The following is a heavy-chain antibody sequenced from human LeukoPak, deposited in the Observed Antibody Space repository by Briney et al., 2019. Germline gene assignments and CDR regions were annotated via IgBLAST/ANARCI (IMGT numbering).Heavy chain of an antibody. D-gene: IGHD3-16*02. CDR2: ISSSSSYT. J-gene: IGHJ4*02. Sequence: GGSPRLSCAASGFTFSDYYMSWIRQAPGKGLEWVSYISSSSSYTNYADSVKGRFTISRDNAKNSLYPQMNSLRAEDTAVYYCARDLYDYVWGSYRYTFDYWGQGTLVTVSS. V-gene: IGHV3-11*06. CDR3: ARDLYDYVWGSYRYTFDY. CDR1: GFTFSDYY.